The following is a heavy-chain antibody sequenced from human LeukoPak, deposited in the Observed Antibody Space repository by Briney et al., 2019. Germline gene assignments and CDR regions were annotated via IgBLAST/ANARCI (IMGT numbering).Heavy chain of an antibody. CDR2: IYYSGST. CDR3: ARRHYYDSSGYYWDY. D-gene: IGHD3-22*01. Sequence: SETLSLTCIVSGGSISSSSYYWGWIRQPPGKGLEWIGSIYYSGSTYYNPSLKSRVTISVDTSKNQFSLKLSSVTAADTAVYYCARRHYYDSSGYYWDYWGQGTLVTVSS. CDR1: GGSISSSSYY. V-gene: IGHV4-39*01. J-gene: IGHJ4*02.